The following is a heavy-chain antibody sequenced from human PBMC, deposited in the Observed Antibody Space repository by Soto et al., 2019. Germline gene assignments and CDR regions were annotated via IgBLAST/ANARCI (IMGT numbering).Heavy chain of an antibody. CDR1: GGSVSSNDYY. CDR3: ARSEPRAYDILTGYYSSYYYYYGMDV. J-gene: IGHJ6*02. Sequence: SETLSLTCTVSGGSVSSNDYYWSWVRQPPGKGLEWIGYIFASGSTNYNPSLKSRVTISGDTSKNQFSLKLSSVTAADTAVYYCARSEPRAYDILTGYYSSYYYYYGMDVWGQGTTVTVSS. D-gene: IGHD3-9*01. CDR2: IFASGST. V-gene: IGHV4-61*08.